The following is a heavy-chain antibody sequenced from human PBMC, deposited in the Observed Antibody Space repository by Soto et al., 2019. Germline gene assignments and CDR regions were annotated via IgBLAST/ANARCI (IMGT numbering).Heavy chain of an antibody. Sequence: SVKVSCRASGYTFTSYYMHCVRQAPGQGLEWMGIINPSGGSTSYAQKFQGRVTMTRDTSTSTVYMELSSLRSEDTAVYYCGIMTSITIFGVVPDPDMDVWGKGTTVTVSS. D-gene: IGHD3-3*01. V-gene: IGHV1-46*03. J-gene: IGHJ6*03. CDR3: GIMTSITIFGVVPDPDMDV. CDR2: INPSGGST. CDR1: GYTFTSYY.